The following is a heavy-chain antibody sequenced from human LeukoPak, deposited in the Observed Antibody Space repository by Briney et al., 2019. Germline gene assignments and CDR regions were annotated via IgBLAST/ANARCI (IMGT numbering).Heavy chain of an antibody. Sequence: SETLSLTCTVSGGSISSGGYYWSWIRQPPGKGLEWIGYIHHSGSTYYNPSLKSRVTISVDRSKNQFSLKLSSVTAADTAVYYCARSTVPYHNWFDPWGQGTLVTVSS. CDR3: ARSTVPYHNWFDP. V-gene: IGHV4-30-2*01. D-gene: IGHD4-11*01. CDR2: IHHSGST. J-gene: IGHJ5*02. CDR1: GGSISSGGYY.